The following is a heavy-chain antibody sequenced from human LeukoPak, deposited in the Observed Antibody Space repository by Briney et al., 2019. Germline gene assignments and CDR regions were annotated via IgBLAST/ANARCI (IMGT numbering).Heavy chain of an antibody. CDR2: ISSSSANT. Sequence: PGGSLRLSCAASGFTFDTYGMSWVRQAPGKGLEWVSSISSSSANTYYADSVKGRSTISRNNSKNTLYLQMNSLRAEDTAVYYCAKDGTGCGGDCYSDYWGQGTLVTVSS. J-gene: IGHJ4*02. D-gene: IGHD2-21*02. CDR3: AKDGTGCGGDCYSDY. V-gene: IGHV3-23*01. CDR1: GFTFDTYG.